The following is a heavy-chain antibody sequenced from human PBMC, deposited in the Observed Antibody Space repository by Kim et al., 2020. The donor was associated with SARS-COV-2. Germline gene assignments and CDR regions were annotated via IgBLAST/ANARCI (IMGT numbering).Heavy chain of an antibody. Sequence: ASVKVSCKASGYTFTSQGITWVRQAPGQGPEWMGWISPLNGKTKFAQKFEGRVVMTRETSTTTVEMELRSLTSDDTAVYYCARDGGITRGIDVWGQGTPV. J-gene: IGHJ6*01. CDR1: GYTFTSQG. V-gene: IGHV1-18*01. CDR3: ARDGGITRGIDV. D-gene: IGHD1-7*01. CDR2: ISPLNGKT.